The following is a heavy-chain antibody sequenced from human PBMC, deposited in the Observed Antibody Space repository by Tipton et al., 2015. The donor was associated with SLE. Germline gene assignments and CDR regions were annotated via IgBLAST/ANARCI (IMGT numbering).Heavy chain of an antibody. D-gene: IGHD2/OR15-2a*01. J-gene: IGHJ5*02. Sequence: QVQLVQSGAAVKKPGASVKVSCKASGYSFINYGISWVRQAPGQGLEWMGGIIPIFGTADYAQKFQGRVTITTDESTGTAYMELTSLRSEDTAVYYCARDWYYPRWFDPWGQGTLVTVSS. CDR1: GYSFINYG. V-gene: IGHV1-69*01. CDR2: IIPIFGTA. CDR3: ARDWYYPRWFDP.